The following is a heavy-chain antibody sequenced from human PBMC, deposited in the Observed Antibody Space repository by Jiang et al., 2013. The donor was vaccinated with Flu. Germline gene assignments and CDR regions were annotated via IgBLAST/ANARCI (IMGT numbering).Heavy chain of an antibody. CDR2: IYWNDDK. Sequence: KPTQTLTLTCTFSGFSLSTSGVGVGWIRQPPGKALEWLALIYWNDDKRYSPSLKSRLTITKDTSKNQVVLTMTNMDPVDTATYYCAHSPNSLGRYFDWLTHDAFDIWGQGTMVTVSS. CDR3: AHSPNSLGRYFDWLTHDAFDI. J-gene: IGHJ3*02. CDR1: GFSLSTSGVG. V-gene: IGHV2-5*01. D-gene: IGHD3-9*01.